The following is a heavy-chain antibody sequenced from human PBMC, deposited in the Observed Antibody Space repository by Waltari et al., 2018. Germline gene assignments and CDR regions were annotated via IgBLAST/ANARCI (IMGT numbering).Heavy chain of an antibody. J-gene: IGHJ5*02. Sequence: QVQLVQSGAEVKKPGASVKVSCKASGYTFTGYYMHWVRQAPGQGLEWMGWINPNRGGTNYAQKFQGRVTMTRDTSISTAYMELSRLRSDDTAVYYCAREDFMAAVAGETWGQGTLVTVSS. CDR3: AREDFMAAVAGET. D-gene: IGHD6-19*01. V-gene: IGHV1-2*02. CDR2: INPNRGGT. CDR1: GYTFTGYY.